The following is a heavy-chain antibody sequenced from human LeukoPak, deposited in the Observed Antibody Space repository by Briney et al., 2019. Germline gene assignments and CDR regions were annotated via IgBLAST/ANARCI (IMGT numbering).Heavy chain of an antibody. D-gene: IGHD2-15*01. CDR2: IYHTGRT. CDR3: ARDGRGWPFDY. J-gene: IGHJ4*02. CDR1: GYYISSGYY. V-gene: IGHV4-38-2*02. Sequence: SETLSLTCTVSGYYISSGYYWGWIRQPPEKGLEWIGSIYHTGRTYYNPSLKSRVPISAATSKHQFSLKLSSVTAADTAVYYCARDGRGWPFDYWGQGTLVTVSS.